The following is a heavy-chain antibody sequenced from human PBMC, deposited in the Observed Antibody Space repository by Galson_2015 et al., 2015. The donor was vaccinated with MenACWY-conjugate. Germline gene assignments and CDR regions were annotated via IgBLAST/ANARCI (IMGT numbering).Heavy chain of an antibody. D-gene: IGHD2-21*01. CDR1: GFTFSRYW. CDR2: ISGDASSS. CDR3: ASSEIVSS. V-gene: IGHV3-74*01. Sequence: SLRLSCAASGFTFSRYWMHWVRQIPGKGLVWVSRISGDASSSYYADSVRGRFTISRDNAKNTLYLQMSSLKVEDSAVYYCASSEIVSSWGWGALVTVSS. J-gene: IGHJ5*02.